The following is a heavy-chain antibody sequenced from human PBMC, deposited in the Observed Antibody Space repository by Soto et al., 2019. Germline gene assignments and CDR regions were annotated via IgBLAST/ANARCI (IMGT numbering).Heavy chain of an antibody. V-gene: IGHV3-21*01. CDR2: ISSSSSYI. CDR1: GFTFSSYS. J-gene: IGHJ6*02. CDR3: ARARDYSGAYYYYGMDV. Sequence: SLRLSCAASGFTFSSYSMNWVRQAPGKGLEWVSSISSSSSYIYYADSVKGRFTISRDNAKNSLYLQMNSLRAEDTAVYYCARARDYSGAYYYYGMDVWGQGTTVTVSS. D-gene: IGHD4-4*01.